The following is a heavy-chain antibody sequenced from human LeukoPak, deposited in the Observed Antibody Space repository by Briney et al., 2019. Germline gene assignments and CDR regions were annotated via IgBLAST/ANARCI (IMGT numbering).Heavy chain of an antibody. CDR1: GFTFSNFS. D-gene: IGHD3-10*01. CDR2: ISSDGGNQ. V-gene: IGHV3-30-3*01. Sequence: PPGRSPRLSSAAPGFTFSNFSFHRGRQGPGQGLEWVAVISSDGGNQYYADSVKGRFTISRDNSKNTLYLRMSSLRADDTAVYFCAFDGNYGGGQGTLVTVSS. CDR3: AFDGNYG. J-gene: IGHJ4*02.